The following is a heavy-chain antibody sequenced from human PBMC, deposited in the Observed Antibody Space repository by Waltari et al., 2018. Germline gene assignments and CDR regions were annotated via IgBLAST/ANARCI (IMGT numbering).Heavy chain of an antibody. V-gene: IGHV3-33*01. CDR1: GCTFRTLV. CDR3: VRDGYFGSSDALDT. D-gene: IGHD2-2*03. J-gene: IGHJ3*02. Sequence: QVPLVESGGGVVQPGRSLRLSGAASGCTFRTLVLHWVRQAPGKGLEWVAVIWYDGTREYYVDSVKGRFTISRDNSKNTLYLFMSSLRVEDTAVYFCVRDGYFGSSDALDTWGQGTEVTVSS. CDR2: IWYDGTRE.